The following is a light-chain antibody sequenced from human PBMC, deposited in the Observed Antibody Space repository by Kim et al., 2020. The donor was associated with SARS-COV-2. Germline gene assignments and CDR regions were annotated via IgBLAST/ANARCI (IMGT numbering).Light chain of an antibody. CDR3: QQYAGALPNA. Sequence: EIVLTRSPGTLSLSPGERASLSCRASEIISSSHLAWYQHKPGQAPRLLIYGASSRATGIPDRFSGSGSGRDFTLSISRLEPEDFAVYYGQQYAGALPNAFGQGTKLEIK. V-gene: IGKV3-20*01. CDR2: GAS. CDR1: EIISSSH. J-gene: IGKJ2*01.